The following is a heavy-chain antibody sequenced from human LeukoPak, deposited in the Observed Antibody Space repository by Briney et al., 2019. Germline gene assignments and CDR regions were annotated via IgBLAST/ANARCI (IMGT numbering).Heavy chain of an antibody. CDR1: GYNFNNYW. D-gene: IGHD3-16*01. CDR2: IYPGDSDT. J-gene: IGHJ5*02. V-gene: IGHV5-51*04. Sequence: GESLKISCKGSGYNFNNYWIAWVRQMPGKGLEWMGIIYPGDSDTRYSPSFQGQVTISADKPITTAYLQWSSLKASDTAMYYCARWLSSAEGKNWLDPWGQGTPVTVSS. CDR3: ARWLSSAEGKNWLDP.